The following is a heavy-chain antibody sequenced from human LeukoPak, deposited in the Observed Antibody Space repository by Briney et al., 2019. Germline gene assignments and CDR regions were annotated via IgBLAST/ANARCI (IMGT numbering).Heavy chain of an antibody. Sequence: PGGSLRLSCAASGFIFSDYYMSWIRQAPGKGLEWVSYISSSSSHTAYADSVKGRFTISRDDARNSLFLQINSLTADDTAVYFCARAANTATGTPTLAIDYWGQGTLVTVSS. D-gene: IGHD1-26*01. J-gene: IGHJ4*02. V-gene: IGHV3-11*05. CDR3: ARAANTATGTPTLAIDY. CDR2: ISSSSSHT. CDR1: GFIFSDYY.